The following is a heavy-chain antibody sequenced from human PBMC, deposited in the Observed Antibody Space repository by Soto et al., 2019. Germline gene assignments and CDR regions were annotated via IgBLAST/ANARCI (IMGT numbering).Heavy chain of an antibody. J-gene: IGHJ3*01. D-gene: IGHD1-20*01. Sequence: QVQLQESGPGLVKPSGTLPLTCAVSGGSISSSHWWTWVRQSPGKGLEYIGEISHSGTSNSNPSLKSRVTLSVDRSKNHFSQTLTSVTAADTAVYYCARVVLSITRGAFDAWGQGTPVIVSS. CDR3: ARVVLSITRGAFDA. V-gene: IGHV4-4*02. CDR2: ISHSGTS. CDR1: GGSISSSHW.